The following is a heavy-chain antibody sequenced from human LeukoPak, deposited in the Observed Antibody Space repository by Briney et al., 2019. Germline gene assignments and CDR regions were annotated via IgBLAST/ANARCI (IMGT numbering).Heavy chain of an antibody. CDR1: GFTFSSYA. D-gene: IGHD3-3*01. J-gene: IGHJ5*02. CDR3: ARDLFLEWLNGFDP. Sequence: PGGSLRLSCAASGFTFSSYAMHWVRQAPGKGLEWVAVISYDGSNKYYADSVKGRFTISRDNSKNTLYLQMNSLRAEDTAVYYCARDLFLEWLNGFDPWGQGTLVTVSS. CDR2: ISYDGSNK. V-gene: IGHV3-30-3*01.